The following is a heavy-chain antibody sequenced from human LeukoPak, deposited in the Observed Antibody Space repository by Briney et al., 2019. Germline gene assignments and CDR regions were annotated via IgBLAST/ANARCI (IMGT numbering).Heavy chain of an antibody. D-gene: IGHD3-22*01. Sequence: GGSLRLSCAASGFTFSSYAMSWVRQAPGKGLEWVSAISGSGGSTYYADSVKGRFTISRGNSKNTLYLQMNSLRAEDTAVYYCAKLPTRGITMIVVVIWGQGTLVTVSS. J-gene: IGHJ4*02. CDR2: ISGSGGST. CDR3: AKLPTRGITMIVVVI. CDR1: GFTFSSYA. V-gene: IGHV3-23*01.